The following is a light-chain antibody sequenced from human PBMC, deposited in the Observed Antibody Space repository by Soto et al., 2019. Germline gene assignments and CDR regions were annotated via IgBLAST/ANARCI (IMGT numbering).Light chain of an antibody. J-gene: IGKJ1*01. Sequence: DVVMTQSPLSLPVTLGQPASISCRSSQSLVSSNGNTFLIWFQQRPGQSPRGLIYKLSNRDSADTDIFIDSGSATDFTLEISNVATEYVGDYYGVEATYWPWTFGRGTVVEIE. CDR1: QSLVSSNGNTF. CDR2: KLS. V-gene: IGKV2-30*01. CDR3: VEATYWPWT.